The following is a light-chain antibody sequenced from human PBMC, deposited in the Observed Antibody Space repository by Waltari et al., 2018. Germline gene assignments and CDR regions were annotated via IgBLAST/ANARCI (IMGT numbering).Light chain of an antibody. CDR1: QGIINY. Sequence: DIRMTQSPSSLSAYVGDRVSITCRASQGIINYLAWYQQKPGKVPKLLIYAASTLQSGVPSRFSGSGSGTDFTLTISSLQPEDAATYYCQKYVNAPATFGQGTKVEIK. J-gene: IGKJ1*01. CDR3: QKYVNAPAT. CDR2: AAS. V-gene: IGKV1-27*01.